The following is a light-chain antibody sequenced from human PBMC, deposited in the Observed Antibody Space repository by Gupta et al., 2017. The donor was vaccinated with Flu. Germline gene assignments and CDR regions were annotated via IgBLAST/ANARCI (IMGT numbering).Light chain of an antibody. J-gene: IGKJ4*01. CDR1: QSVSNNY. CDR2: DAS. CDR3: QQDDCSPLT. Sequence: EIVLTQTPDTLSLSPGERAALSCRASQSVSNNYLAWYQQKPGQAPRLLIYDASSRATGIPDRFSGSGSGTDFTLTIGRLEPEDFAVYYCQQDDCSPLTFGGGTKVEIK. V-gene: IGKV3-20*01.